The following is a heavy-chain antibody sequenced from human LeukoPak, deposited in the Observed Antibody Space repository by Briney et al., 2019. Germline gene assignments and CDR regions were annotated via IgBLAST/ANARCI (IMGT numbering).Heavy chain of an antibody. Sequence: GGSLRLSCAASGFTFSSCAMTWVRQVPGKGLEWVATVGGSGTTTFYGDSVKGRFTISRDNSKNTVYLQMDSLTAEDTAVYYCTKKIVPGGSNWFDLWGQGTLVAVSS. CDR1: GFTFSSCA. CDR3: TKKIVPGGSNWFDL. D-gene: IGHD2-2*01. CDR2: VGGSGTTT. J-gene: IGHJ5*02. V-gene: IGHV3-23*01.